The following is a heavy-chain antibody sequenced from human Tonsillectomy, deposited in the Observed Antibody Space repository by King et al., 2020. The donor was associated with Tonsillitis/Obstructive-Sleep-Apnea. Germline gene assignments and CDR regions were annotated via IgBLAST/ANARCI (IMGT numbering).Heavy chain of an antibody. D-gene: IGHD3-3*01. CDR2: ISSSSSYI. J-gene: IGHJ6*03. CDR3: ARWYYDFWSGYYYDYYYMDV. Sequence: VQLVESGGGLVKPGGSLRLSCAASGFTFSSYSMNWVRQAPGKGLEWVSSISSSSSYIYYADSVKGRFTISRDNAKNSLYLQMNSLRAEDTAEYYCARWYYDFWSGYYYDYYYMDVWGKGTTVTVTS. V-gene: IGHV3-21*01. CDR1: GFTFSSYS.